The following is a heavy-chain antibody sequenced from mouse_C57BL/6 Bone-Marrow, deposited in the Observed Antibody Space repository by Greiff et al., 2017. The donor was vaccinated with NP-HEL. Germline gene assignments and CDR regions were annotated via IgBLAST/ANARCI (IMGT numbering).Heavy chain of an antibody. J-gene: IGHJ3*01. CDR3: ARGILLRQAWFAY. V-gene: IGHV5-4*03. Sequence: EVNLVESGGGLVKPGGSLKLSCAASGFTFSSYAMSWVRQTPEKRLEWVATISDGGSYTYYPDNVKGRFTISRDNAKNNLYLQMSHLKSEDTAMYYCARGILLRQAWFAYWGQGTLVTVSA. CDR1: GFTFSSYA. CDR2: ISDGGSYT. D-gene: IGHD1-1*01.